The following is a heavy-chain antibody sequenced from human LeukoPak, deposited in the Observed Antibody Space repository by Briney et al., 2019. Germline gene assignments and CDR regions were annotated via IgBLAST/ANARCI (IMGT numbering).Heavy chain of an antibody. J-gene: IGHJ6*03. D-gene: IGHD3-10*01. V-gene: IGHV4-59*08. Sequence: SETLSLTCTVSGGSISTYYWSWIRQPPGKGLEWIGNIYYTGSTIYNPSPESRVTMSVDTSKNQFSLKLSSVTAADTAVYYCARTSMVRGVIVYYYYMDVWGKGTTVTVSS. CDR1: GGSISTYY. CDR3: ARTSMVRGVIVYYYYMDV. CDR2: IYYTGST.